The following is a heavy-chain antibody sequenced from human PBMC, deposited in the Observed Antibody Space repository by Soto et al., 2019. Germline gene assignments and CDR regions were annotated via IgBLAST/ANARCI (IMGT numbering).Heavy chain of an antibody. J-gene: IGHJ6*02. D-gene: IGHD5-18*01. Sequence: QMQLVQSGAEVKKTGSSVKVSCKASGYTFTYRYLPWVRQAPGQALEWMGWITPFNGNTNYAQKFQDRVTITRDRSMSTAYMELSSLRSEDTAMYYCASTSGYSFNYYYYGMDVWGQGTTVTVSS. CDR2: ITPFNGNT. V-gene: IGHV1-45*02. CDR3: ASTSGYSFNYYYYGMDV. CDR1: GYTFTYRY.